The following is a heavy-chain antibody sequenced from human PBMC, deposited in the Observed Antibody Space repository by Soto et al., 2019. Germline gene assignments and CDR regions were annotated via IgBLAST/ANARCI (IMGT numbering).Heavy chain of an antibody. CDR2: IYSGGST. CDR1: GLTVSSKY. V-gene: IGHV3-66*01. D-gene: IGHD3-10*01. CDR3: ASETMEIFDY. Sequence: EVQLVESGGGLVQPGRSLRLSCAASGLTVSSKYMSWVRQAPGKGLEWVSVIYSGGSTYYADSVKGRFTISRDNSKNTLYLQMNSLRAEDTAVYYCASETMEIFDYWGQGTLVTVSS. J-gene: IGHJ4*02.